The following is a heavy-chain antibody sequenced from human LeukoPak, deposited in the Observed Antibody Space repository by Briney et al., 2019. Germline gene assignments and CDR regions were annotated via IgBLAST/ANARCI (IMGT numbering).Heavy chain of an antibody. J-gene: IGHJ4*02. Sequence: GESLKISCKGSGYTFTSYWIGWVRQTPGEGLEWMGIIYPPDSDTRYSPSFQGQVTMSADKSISTAYLQWSSLKASDTAIYYCARRGRDGYNQYHLDYWGQGTLVTVSS. CDR2: IYPPDSDT. D-gene: IGHD5-24*01. CDR1: GYTFTSYW. V-gene: IGHV5-51*01. CDR3: ARRGRDGYNQYHLDY.